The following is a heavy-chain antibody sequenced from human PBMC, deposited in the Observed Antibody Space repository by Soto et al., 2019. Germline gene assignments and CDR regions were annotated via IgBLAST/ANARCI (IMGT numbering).Heavy chain of an antibody. D-gene: IGHD4-17*01. J-gene: IGHJ5*02. CDR1: GYSISSGYY. CDR3: ARGAATVTPGWFDP. Sequence: SETLSLTCAVSGYSISSGYYWGWIRQTPGKGLEWIASIYHSGSTYYNPSLKSRVTISVDTSKNQFSLMLTSVTAADTAVYYCARGAATVTPGWFDPWGQGIMVTVSS. CDR2: IYHSGST. V-gene: IGHV4-38-2*01.